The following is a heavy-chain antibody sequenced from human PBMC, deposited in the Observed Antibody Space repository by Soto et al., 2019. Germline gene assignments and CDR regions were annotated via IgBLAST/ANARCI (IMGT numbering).Heavy chain of an antibody. CDR1: GFNFSFYA. CDR3: ARVGSSRTWCVTQFDN. D-gene: IGHD2-21*02. Sequence: GGYLRLSCASSGFNFSFYAMHWVRQTPGKGLEWVAVISFDGNNIYYADSVRGRFTISRDSSSSMLYLQMNNLKPEDSAIYYCARVGSSRTWCVTQFDNWGQGTLVTV. CDR2: ISFDGNNI. V-gene: IGHV3-30-3*01. J-gene: IGHJ4*02.